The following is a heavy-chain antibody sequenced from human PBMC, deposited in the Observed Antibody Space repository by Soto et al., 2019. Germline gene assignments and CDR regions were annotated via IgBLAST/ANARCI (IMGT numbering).Heavy chain of an antibody. D-gene: IGHD4-4*01. CDR2: IYHTGNT. CDR1: GGSISSSSW. Sequence: SETLSLTCAVSGGSISSSSWWSWVRQPPGKGLEWIGEIYHTGNTNYNPSLESRVTISVDKSKNQFSLNLNSVTAADTAVYYCARLDTVGPRPYYYYGMDVWGQGTTVTVSS. J-gene: IGHJ6*02. V-gene: IGHV4-4*02. CDR3: ARLDTVGPRPYYYYGMDV.